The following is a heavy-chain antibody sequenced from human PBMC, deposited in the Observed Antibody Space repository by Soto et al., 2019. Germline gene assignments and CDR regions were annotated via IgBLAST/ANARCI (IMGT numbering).Heavy chain of an antibody. D-gene: IGHD6-13*01. V-gene: IGHV5-51*01. Sequence: XESLKVSWKCSGYSFTSYLVGLVPEMPGKGLEWMGIIYPGDSDTRYSPSFQGQVTISADKSISTAYLQWSSLKASDTAMYYCARRKTYSSSFSGWFDPWGQGTLVTVSS. CDR2: IYPGDSDT. CDR1: GYSFTSYL. J-gene: IGHJ5*02. CDR3: ARRKTYSSSFSGWFDP.